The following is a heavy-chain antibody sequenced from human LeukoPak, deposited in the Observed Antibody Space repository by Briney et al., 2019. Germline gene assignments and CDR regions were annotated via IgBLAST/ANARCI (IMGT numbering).Heavy chain of an antibody. CDR1: GGSISSYY. J-gene: IGHJ6*03. CDR2: IYYSGST. CDR3: ARGAYGSGSYSDYYYMDV. D-gene: IGHD3-10*01. Sequence: SETLSLTCTVSGGSISSYYWSWIRQPPGKGLEWIGYIYYSGSTNYNPSLKSRVTISVDTSKNQFSLKLSSVTAADTAVYYCARGAYGSGSYSDYYYMDVWGKGTTVTVSS. V-gene: IGHV4-59*12.